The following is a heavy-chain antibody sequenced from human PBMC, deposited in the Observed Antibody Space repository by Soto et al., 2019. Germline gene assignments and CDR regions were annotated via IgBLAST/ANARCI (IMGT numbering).Heavy chain of an antibody. CDR3: ASKSLLPSPDY. CDR2: ISSSSSTI. V-gene: IGHV3-48*02. J-gene: IGHJ4*02. Sequence: DCALQAPGKGLEWVSYISSSSSTIYYAASVKGRFTISRDNAKNSLYLQMNSLRDEDTAVYYCASKSLLPSPDYWGQGTLVTLSS. D-gene: IGHD3-22*01.